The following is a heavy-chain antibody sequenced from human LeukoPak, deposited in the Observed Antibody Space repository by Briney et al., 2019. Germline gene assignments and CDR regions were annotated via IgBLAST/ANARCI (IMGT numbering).Heavy chain of an antibody. D-gene: IGHD1-26*01. Sequence: PGGSLRLSCAASGFTFNNYGMHWVRQAPGKGLEWVAFIRSDGGYKYYGDSEKERFTISRDNSKNTLYLQMNSLRTEDTAVYYCAKAGVVGGDYVPVDIWGQGTMVTVSS. CDR2: IRSDGGYK. CDR1: GFTFNNYG. J-gene: IGHJ3*02. V-gene: IGHV3-30*02. CDR3: AKAGVVGGDYVPVDI.